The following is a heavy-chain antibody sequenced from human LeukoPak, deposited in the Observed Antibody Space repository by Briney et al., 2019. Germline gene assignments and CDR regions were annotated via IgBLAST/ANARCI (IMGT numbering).Heavy chain of an antibody. CDR3: ARDVVAAAGTWDY. J-gene: IGHJ4*02. V-gene: IGHV4-4*07. D-gene: IGHD6-13*01. Sequence: PSETLSLTCTVSGDSISSFYWSWIRQPAGKELEWIGRIYSSGSTIYNPSLESRVTMSVDTSKNQLSLKLSSVTAADTAVYYCARDVVAAAGTWDYWGQGTLVTVSS. CDR1: GDSISSFY. CDR2: IYSSGST.